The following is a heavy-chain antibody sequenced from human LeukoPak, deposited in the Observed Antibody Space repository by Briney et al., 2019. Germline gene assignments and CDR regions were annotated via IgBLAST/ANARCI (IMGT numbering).Heavy chain of an antibody. CDR3: ALPPNDYGGNSWVRPFFQP. Sequence: SVKVSCKPSRGTLTSYPIIWVRPAPGQRREGMGGIIPIFGTANDAQKCQGRVTITTDESTKTAYIDLSILRSADTALYYCALPPNDYGGNSWVRPFFQPWGQGTLVTVSS. J-gene: IGHJ1*01. D-gene: IGHD4-23*01. V-gene: IGHV1-69*05. CDR1: RGTLTSYP. CDR2: IIPIFGTA.